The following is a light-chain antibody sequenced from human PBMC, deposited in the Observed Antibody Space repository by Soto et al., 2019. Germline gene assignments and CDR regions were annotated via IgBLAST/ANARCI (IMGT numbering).Light chain of an antibody. J-gene: IGKJ1*01. CDR3: QQLNSYPRT. Sequence: DIQLTQSPSFLSASVGGRVTITCRASQGISSNLGWYQQKPGKAPELLIYGASTLRSGVPSRFSGSGSGTEFTLTISSLQPEDFATYYCQQLNSYPRTFGQGTKVEIK. CDR2: GAS. V-gene: IGKV1-9*01. CDR1: QGISSN.